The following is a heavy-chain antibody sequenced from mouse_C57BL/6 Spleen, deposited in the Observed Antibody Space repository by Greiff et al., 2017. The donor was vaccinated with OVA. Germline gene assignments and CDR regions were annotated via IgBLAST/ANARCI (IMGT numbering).Heavy chain of an antibody. J-gene: IGHJ2*01. D-gene: IGHD2-1*01. CDR1: GYAFSSYC. Sequence: VQLKESGAELVKPGASVTISCKASGYAFSSYCLNWVKQRPGRGLEWMGQIYPGDGDTNYNGKFKGKATLTADKSSSTAYMQLSRLTSEDSAVYFCAREAGYGNCFAYWGQGTTLTVSS. CDR3: AREAGYGNCFAY. V-gene: IGHV1-80*01. CDR2: IYPGDGDT.